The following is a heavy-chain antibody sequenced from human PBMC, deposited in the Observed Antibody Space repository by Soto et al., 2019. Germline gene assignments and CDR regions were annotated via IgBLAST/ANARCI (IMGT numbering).Heavy chain of an antibody. Sequence: ASVKVSCKASGYTFNSYGISWVRRAPGQGLEWMGWISAYNGNTNYAQKLQGRVTMTTDTSTSTAYMELRSLRSDDTAVYYCARVKGSGWLNWFDPWGQGTPVTVS. CDR2: ISAYNGNT. J-gene: IGHJ5*02. CDR1: GYTFNSYG. V-gene: IGHV1-18*01. CDR3: ARVKGSGWLNWFDP. D-gene: IGHD6-19*01.